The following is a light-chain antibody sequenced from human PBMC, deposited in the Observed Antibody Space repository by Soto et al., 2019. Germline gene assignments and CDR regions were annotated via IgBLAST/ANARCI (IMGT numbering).Light chain of an antibody. CDR1: QSITNY. CDR3: QQSNSSPPT. V-gene: IGKV1-39*01. J-gene: IGKJ4*01. Sequence: IQMTQSPSALSASVGDSVTITCRASQSITNYLNWYQHKPGQAPNLLIYAASTLQAGVPSRFRGSGSGTDFTLTISSLRPEDVATYFCQQSNSSPPTLGGGTKVDIK. CDR2: AAS.